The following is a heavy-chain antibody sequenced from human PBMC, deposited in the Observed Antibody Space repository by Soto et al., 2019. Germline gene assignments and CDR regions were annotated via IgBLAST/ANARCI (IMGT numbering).Heavy chain of an antibody. V-gene: IGHV4-59*01. CDR2: VYYTGST. CDR3: ARDVEATGLMDV. Sequence: QVQLQESGPALVKPSETLSLTCTVSGGSISSYYWSCIRQPPGKGLEWIGYVYYTGSTNDNPSLKSRVTISIDTSKNQFSLKLSSVTAADTAVYYCARDVEATGLMDVWGQGTTVTVSS. J-gene: IGHJ6*02. CDR1: GGSISSYY.